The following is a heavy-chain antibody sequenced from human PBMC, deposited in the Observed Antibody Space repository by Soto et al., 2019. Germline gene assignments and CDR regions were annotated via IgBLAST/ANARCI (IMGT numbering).Heavy chain of an antibody. CDR2: IYYSGST. CDR1: GGSISSSSYY. Sequence: SETLSLTCTVSGGSISSSSYYWGWIRQPPGKGLEWIGSIYYSGSTYYNPSLKSRVTISVDTSKNQFSLKLSSVTAADTAVYYCARRGYYYDSSGYLSVWYWGQGTLATVS. CDR3: ARRGYYYDSSGYLSVWY. V-gene: IGHV4-39*01. J-gene: IGHJ4*02. D-gene: IGHD3-22*01.